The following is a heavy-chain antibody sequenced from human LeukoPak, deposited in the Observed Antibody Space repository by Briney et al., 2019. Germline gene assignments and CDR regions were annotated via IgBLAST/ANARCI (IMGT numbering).Heavy chain of an antibody. CDR2: ISVHKGDT. J-gene: IGHJ4*02. CDR3: ARDLIGFSYGLMSDY. V-gene: IGHV1-18*01. D-gene: IGHD5-18*01. Sequence: ASVKVSCKASGYSFITYGISWVRQAPGQGLEWMGWISVHKGDTNSAQKFQGRATMTTDASTNTAYMELRSLRSDDTAVYYCARDLIGFSYGLMSDYWGQGTLVTVSS. CDR1: GYSFITYG.